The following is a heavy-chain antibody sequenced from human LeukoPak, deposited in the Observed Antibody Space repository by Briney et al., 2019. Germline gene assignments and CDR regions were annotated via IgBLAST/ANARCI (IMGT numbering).Heavy chain of an antibody. Sequence: PSETLSLTCAVSGGSISTYNWWSWVRQPPGKGLEWIGEISHSGNANYNPSLKSRVTISVDKSKNQFSLKLSSVTAADTAVYYCARVWVYYYDTSGYYYFDYWGQGTLVTVSS. D-gene: IGHD3-22*01. J-gene: IGHJ4*02. V-gene: IGHV4-4*02. CDR1: GGSISTYNW. CDR2: ISHSGNA. CDR3: ARVWVYYYDTSGYYYFDY.